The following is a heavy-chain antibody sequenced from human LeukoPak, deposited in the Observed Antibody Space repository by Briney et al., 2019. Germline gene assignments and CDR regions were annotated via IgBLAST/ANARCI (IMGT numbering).Heavy chain of an antibody. CDR1: GYTFTSYD. Sequence: ASVTVSCKASGYTFTSYDINWVRQATGQGLEWIGWMNPNSGNTGYAQKFQGRVTMTRNTSISTAYMELSSLRSEDTAVYYCATSTIFGVSAFDYWGQGTLVTVSS. J-gene: IGHJ4*02. D-gene: IGHD3-3*01. V-gene: IGHV1-8*01. CDR2: MNPNSGNT. CDR3: ATSTIFGVSAFDY.